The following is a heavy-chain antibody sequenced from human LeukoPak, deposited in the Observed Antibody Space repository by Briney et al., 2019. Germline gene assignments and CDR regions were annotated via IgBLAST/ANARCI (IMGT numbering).Heavy chain of an antibody. V-gene: IGHV4-38-2*02. Sequence: SETLSLTCTVSGYFISSGYYWGWIRQPPGKGLEWIGSIYHSGSTYYNPSLKSRVTISVDTSKNQFSLKLSSVTAADTAVYYCATRRGSDYWGQGTLVTVSS. D-gene: IGHD3-16*01. CDR3: ATRRGSDY. J-gene: IGHJ4*02. CDR2: IYHSGST. CDR1: GYFISSGYY.